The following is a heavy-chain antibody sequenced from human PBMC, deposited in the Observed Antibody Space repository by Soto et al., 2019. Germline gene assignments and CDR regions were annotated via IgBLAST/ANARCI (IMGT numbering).Heavy chain of an antibody. CDR1: GAALNSGNYY. Sequence: SETLSLTCSVSGAALNSGNYYWSWIRQVPGKGLEWIGHIYVTGAVDYNPSLRDRITISQVTSERQFSLNLRLVTAADTAVYYCGRRRIATNNYKWFDPWGQGTLVTVSS. CDR2: IYVTGAV. V-gene: IGHV4-31*03. CDR3: GRRRIATNNYKWFDP. D-gene: IGHD2-21*01. J-gene: IGHJ5*02.